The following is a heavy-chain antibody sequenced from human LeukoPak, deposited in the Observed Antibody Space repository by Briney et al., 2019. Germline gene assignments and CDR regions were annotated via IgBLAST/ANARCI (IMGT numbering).Heavy chain of an antibody. CDR1: GYTFSNYD. V-gene: IGHV1-8*03. CDR3: ARGAELQYFDWLLYNYFDP. CDR2: MNPNSGNT. Sequence: GASVKVSCKASGYTFSNYDINWVRQATGQGLEWMGWMNPNSGNTDYAQNFQGRVTITRDTSASTTYMEVSSLRSEDTAVYYCARGAELQYFDWLLYNYFDPWGQGTLVTVSS. D-gene: IGHD3-9*01. J-gene: IGHJ5*02.